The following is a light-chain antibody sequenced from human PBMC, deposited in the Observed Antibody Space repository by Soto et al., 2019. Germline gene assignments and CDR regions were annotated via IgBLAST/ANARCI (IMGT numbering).Light chain of an antibody. V-gene: IGLV1-40*01. CDR2: GNS. Sequence: QSVLTQPPSVSGAPGQRVTISCTGSSSNIGAGYNVHWYQQLPGTAPKLLIYGNSNRPSGVPDRFSGSKSVTSASLAITGLQAEDEADYYGQSYDSSLSGSVFGGGTKLTVL. J-gene: IGLJ2*01. CDR1: SSNIGAGYN. CDR3: QSYDSSLSGSV.